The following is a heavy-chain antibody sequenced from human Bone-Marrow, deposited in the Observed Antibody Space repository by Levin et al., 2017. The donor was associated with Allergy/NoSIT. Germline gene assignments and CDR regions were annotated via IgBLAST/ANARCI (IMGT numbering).Heavy chain of an antibody. CDR3: ARYGTDSDYGDYPRY. CDR1: GFTFSTYW. V-gene: IGHV3-7*01. Sequence: PGGSLRLSCAASGFTFSTYWISWVRQAPGKGPEWVASIKGDGREKYYVDSVKGRFAISRDNAEKSLSLQMNSLRAEDTAVYYCARYGTDSDYGDYPRYWGQGTLVTVFS. CDR2: IKGDGREK. J-gene: IGHJ4*02. D-gene: IGHD4-17*01.